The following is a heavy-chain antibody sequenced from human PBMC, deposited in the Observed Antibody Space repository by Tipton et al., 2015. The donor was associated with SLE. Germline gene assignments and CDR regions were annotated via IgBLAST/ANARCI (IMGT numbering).Heavy chain of an antibody. CDR2: MNPNSGNT. Sequence: QSGAEVKKPGASVKVSCKASGYTFTSYEINWVRQATGQGLEWMGWMNPNSGNTGYAQKFQGRVSMTRNTAISTAYMELSSLRSDDTAVYYCARRTPETRGYYYYMDVWGKGTTVTVSS. V-gene: IGHV1-8*01. J-gene: IGHJ6*03. CDR3: ARRTPETRGYYYYMDV. CDR1: GYTFTSYE. D-gene: IGHD1-14*01.